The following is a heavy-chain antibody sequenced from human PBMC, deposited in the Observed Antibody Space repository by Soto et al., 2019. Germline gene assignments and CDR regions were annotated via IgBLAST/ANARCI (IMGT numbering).Heavy chain of an antibody. CDR1: GFTFSTYA. J-gene: IGHJ4*02. D-gene: IGHD2-21*02. CDR3: ASIGGWCGSSACYSGL. V-gene: IGHV3-23*01. CDR2: ISGSGSAT. Sequence: EVQLLESGGDLVQPGGSLRLSCAASGFTFSTYAMSWARQAPGKGLEWVSTISGSGSATTYADSVKGRFTISRDNPKNTLYLQMDSLRADDTAVYYCASIGGWCGSSACYSGLWGQGTLVTVSS.